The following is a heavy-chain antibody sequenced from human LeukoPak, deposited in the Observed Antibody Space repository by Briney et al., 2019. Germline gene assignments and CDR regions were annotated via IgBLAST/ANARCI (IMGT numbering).Heavy chain of an antibody. V-gene: IGHV3-7*01. D-gene: IGHD6-19*01. CDR1: GFIFDDYG. CDR3: ATIAVAAFDY. Sequence: GGSLRLSCAASGFIFDDYGMRWVRQAPGKGLESVANIKQDGSEKYYVDSVEARFTISRDNAKNSLYLQRNSLRAEDTAVYYCATIAVAAFDYWGQGTLVTVCS. J-gene: IGHJ4*02. CDR2: IKQDGSEK.